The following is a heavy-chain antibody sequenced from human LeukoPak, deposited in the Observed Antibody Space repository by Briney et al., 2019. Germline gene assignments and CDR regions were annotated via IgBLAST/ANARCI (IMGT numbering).Heavy chain of an antibody. CDR2: ISNDGSNR. J-gene: IGHJ6*02. D-gene: IGHD3-9*01. Sequence: QSGGSLRLSCAASGFTFRSYGMHWVRQAPGKGLEWVAVISNDGSNRYSADSVKGRFTISRDNSKNTLYLQMNSLRAEDSAVYYCARGGYYDILTGYSFYGMDVWGQGTTVTVSS. CDR3: ARGGYYDILTGYSFYGMDV. CDR1: GFTFRSYG. V-gene: IGHV3-33*01.